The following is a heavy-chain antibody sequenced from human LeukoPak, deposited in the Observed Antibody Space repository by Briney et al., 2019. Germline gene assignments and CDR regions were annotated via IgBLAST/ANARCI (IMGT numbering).Heavy chain of an antibody. CDR1: GFTFSSYG. CDR2: ISSSSSYI. CDR3: AKSHVIASYVGDY. J-gene: IGHJ4*02. V-gene: IGHV3-21*01. D-gene: IGHD2-21*01. Sequence: PGGSLRLSCAASGFTFSSYGMNWVRQAPGKGLEWVSSISSSSSYIYYADSVKGRFTISRDNAKNTLYLEMNSLRAEDMAVYYCAKSHVIASYVGDYWGQGTLVTVSS.